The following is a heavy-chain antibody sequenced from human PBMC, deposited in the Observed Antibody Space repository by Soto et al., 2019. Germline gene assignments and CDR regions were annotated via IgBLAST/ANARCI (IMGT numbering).Heavy chain of an antibody. CDR2: IWNDGSKT. CDR1: GFTINNYG. V-gene: IGHV3-33*01. Sequence: QMQLVESGGDVVQPGRSLRLSCAASGFTINNYGMHWVRQAPGKGLEWVADIWNDGSKTYYADSVNGRVTISRDSSTNTLYLQMNILRAEDTAVYYCARDLYYGLDVWGQGTTVTVSS. D-gene: IGHD3-16*01. J-gene: IGHJ6*02. CDR3: ARDLYYGLDV.